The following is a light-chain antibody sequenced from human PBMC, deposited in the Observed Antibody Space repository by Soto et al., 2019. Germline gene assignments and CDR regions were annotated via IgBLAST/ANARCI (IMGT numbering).Light chain of an antibody. CDR3: QHADSFPLVT. Sequence: IQMTQSPSSVSVSVGDRVTITCRSSEDISTWLAWYQQKPGKAPKLLIYAASSLQSGVPSRFSVSGSGTDFTLTISSLQPEDFATYYCQHADSFPLVTVGQGTRLESK. V-gene: IGKV1-12*01. CDR1: EDISTW. J-gene: IGKJ5*01. CDR2: AAS.